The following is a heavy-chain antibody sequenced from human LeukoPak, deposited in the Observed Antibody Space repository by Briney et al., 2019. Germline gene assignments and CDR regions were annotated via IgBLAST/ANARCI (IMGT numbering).Heavy chain of an antibody. V-gene: IGHV4-59*08. CDR3: ARHIPSMIVGVGAFDI. CDR1: GGSITSYY. D-gene: IGHD3-22*01. Sequence: SETLSLTCTVSGGSITSYYWSWIRQPPGRGLECIGYMLYSGSTNYNPSLKSRVTISVDTSKNQFSLKLSSVTAADTAVYYCARHIPSMIVGVGAFDIWGQGTMVTVSS. J-gene: IGHJ3*02. CDR2: MLYSGST.